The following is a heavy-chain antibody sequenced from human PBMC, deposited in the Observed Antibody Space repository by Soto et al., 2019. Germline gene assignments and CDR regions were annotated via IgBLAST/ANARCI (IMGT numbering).Heavy chain of an antibody. D-gene: IGHD3-3*01. J-gene: IGHJ5*02. CDR1: GGAINSYY. V-gene: IGHV4-4*07. CDR2: IYSSGST. Sequence: SETLSLSCTVSGGAINSYYWTWIRQPAGKGLEWIGRIYSSGSTKYNPSLQSRVTMSLDTSKNQFSLRLTSVTAADTAVYYCARGQRFSDWFDPWGQGTLVTVSS. CDR3: ARGQRFSDWFDP.